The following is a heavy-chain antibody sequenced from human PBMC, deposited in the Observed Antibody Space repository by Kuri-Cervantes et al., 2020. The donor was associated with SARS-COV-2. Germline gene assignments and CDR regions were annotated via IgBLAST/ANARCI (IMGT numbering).Heavy chain of an antibody. V-gene: IGHV4-39*07. CDR1: GGSISSSSFY. CDR3: ARGLVWYFDL. Sequence: SETLSLTCTVSGGSISSSSFYWGWIRQPPGKGLEWIGTIYYSGSTYYSPSLKSRVTISVDTSKNQFSLKLSSVTAADTAVYYCARGLVWYFDLWGRGTLVTVSS. J-gene: IGHJ2*01. CDR2: IYYSGST.